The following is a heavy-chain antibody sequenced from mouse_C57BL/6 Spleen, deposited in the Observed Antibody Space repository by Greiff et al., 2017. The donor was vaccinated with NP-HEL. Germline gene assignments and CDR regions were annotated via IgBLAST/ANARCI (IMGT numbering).Heavy chain of an antibody. CDR3: ARHYSNYVRYFDV. CDR1: GFTFSDYG. Sequence: EVKLMESGGGLVKPGGSLKLSCAASGFTFSDYGMHWVRQAPEKGLEWVAYISSGSSTIYYADTVKGRFTISRDNAKNTLFLQMTSLRSEDTAMYYCARHYSNYVRYFDVWGTGTTVTVSS. CDR2: ISSGSSTI. D-gene: IGHD2-5*01. V-gene: IGHV5-17*01. J-gene: IGHJ1*03.